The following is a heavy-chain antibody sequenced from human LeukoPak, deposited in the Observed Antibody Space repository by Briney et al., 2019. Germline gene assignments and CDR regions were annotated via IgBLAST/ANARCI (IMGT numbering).Heavy chain of an antibody. CDR3: AKEGYSSSWYAEG. V-gene: IGHV3-23*01. Sequence: GGSLRLSCAASGYTFNSYAMSWVRQAPGKGLEWVSAISGSGTKTYYTDSVKGRFTISRDNSKNTLSLQMNSLRAEDTAIYYCAKEGYSSSWYAEGWGQGTLVTVSS. J-gene: IGHJ4*02. D-gene: IGHD6-13*01. CDR2: ISGSGTKT. CDR1: GYTFNSYA.